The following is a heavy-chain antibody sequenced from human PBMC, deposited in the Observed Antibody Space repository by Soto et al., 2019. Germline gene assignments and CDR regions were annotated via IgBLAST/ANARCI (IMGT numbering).Heavy chain of an antibody. CDR3: ARDPSRLGSSGWLPLEGVDAFDI. V-gene: IGHV3-33*01. CDR1: GFTFSSYG. J-gene: IGHJ3*02. D-gene: IGHD6-19*01. CDR2: IWYDGSNK. Sequence: GGSLRLSCAASGFTFSSYGMHWVRQAPGKGLEWVAVIWYDGSNKYYADSVKGRFTISRDNSKNTLYLQMNSLRAEDTAVYYCARDPSRLGSSGWLPLEGVDAFDIWGQGTMVTVSS.